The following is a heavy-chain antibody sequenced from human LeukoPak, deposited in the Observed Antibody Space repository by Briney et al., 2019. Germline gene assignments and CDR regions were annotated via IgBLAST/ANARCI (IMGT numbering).Heavy chain of an antibody. V-gene: IGHV1-8*01. Sequence: ASVKVSCKTSGYTFTSYDLNWVRQATGQGLEWMGWVNPNSGNTGYAQKFQGRVTMTMDPSISTAYMELSSLGSDDTAVYYCARGGFYGDYNRVDWFDPWGQGTLVTVSS. CDR1: GYTFTSYD. CDR2: VNPNSGNT. CDR3: ARGGFYGDYNRVDWFDP. D-gene: IGHD4-17*01. J-gene: IGHJ5*02.